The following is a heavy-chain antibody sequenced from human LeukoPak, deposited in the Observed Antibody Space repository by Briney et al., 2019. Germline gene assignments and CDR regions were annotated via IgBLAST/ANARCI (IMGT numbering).Heavy chain of an antibody. CDR2: INPNSGGT. D-gene: IGHD6-19*01. Sequence: ASVKVSCKASGYSFTSHYVHWVRQAPGQGLEWMGWINPNSGGTNYAQKFQGRVTMTRDTSISTAYMELSRLRSDDTAVYYCARDYEWLVQKYYYYYMDVWGKGTTVTVSS. J-gene: IGHJ6*03. CDR1: GYSFTSHY. V-gene: IGHV1-2*02. CDR3: ARDYEWLVQKYYYYYMDV.